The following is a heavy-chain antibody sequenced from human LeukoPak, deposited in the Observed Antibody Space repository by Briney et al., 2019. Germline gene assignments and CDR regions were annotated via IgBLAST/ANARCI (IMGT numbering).Heavy chain of an antibody. CDR2: IYSGGST. Sequence: GGSLRLSCAASGFTFSSDYMSWVRQAPGKGLEWVSDIYSGGSTYYSDSVKGRFTISRDKYKNTVYLPMNSLRFEDTAMYYCARNWFDPWGQGTLVTVSS. V-gene: IGHV3-53*05. CDR3: ARNWFDP. J-gene: IGHJ5*02. CDR1: GFTFSSDY.